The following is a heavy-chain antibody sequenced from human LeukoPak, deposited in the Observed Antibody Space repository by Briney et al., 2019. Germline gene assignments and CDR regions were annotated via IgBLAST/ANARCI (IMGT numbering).Heavy chain of an antibody. CDR2: ISGSSSYI. V-gene: IGHV3-21*01. CDR1: GFTFSSYW. J-gene: IGHJ3*02. D-gene: IGHD3-16*02. Sequence: PGRSLRLSCAASGFTFSSYWMSWVRQAPGKGLEWVSSISGSSSYIYYADSVKGRFTISRHNAKNSLYLQMNSLRAEDTAVYYCARVPAGVIGMKDAFDIWGQGTMVTVSS. CDR3: ARVPAGVIGMKDAFDI.